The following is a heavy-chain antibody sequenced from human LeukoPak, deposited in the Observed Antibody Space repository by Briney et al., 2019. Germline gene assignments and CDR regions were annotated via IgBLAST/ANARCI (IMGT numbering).Heavy chain of an antibody. J-gene: IGHJ5*02. D-gene: IGHD1-26*01. CDR2: IYYSGST. Sequence: SETLSLTCTVSGGSISSYYWSWIRQPPGKGLEWIGYIYYSGSTNYNPSLKSRVTISVDTSKNQFSLKLSSVTAADTAVYYCARGMSYLRLGFDPWGQGTLVTVSS. CDR3: ARGMSYLRLGFDP. CDR1: GGSISSYY. V-gene: IGHV4-59*01.